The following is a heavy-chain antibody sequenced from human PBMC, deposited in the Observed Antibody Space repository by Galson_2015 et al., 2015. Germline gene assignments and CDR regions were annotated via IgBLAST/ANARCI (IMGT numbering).Heavy chain of an antibody. Sequence: SLRLSCAASGFFFSSSEMNWVRQAPGKGLEWVSYIGSRGKDIDYADSVKGRFTISRDNAKNSLYLQMNSLRAEDTAIYYCAREDATDALDFWGQGTMVTVSS. CDR3: AREDATDALDF. CDR2: IGSRGKDI. CDR1: GFFFSSSE. J-gene: IGHJ3*01. V-gene: IGHV3-48*03.